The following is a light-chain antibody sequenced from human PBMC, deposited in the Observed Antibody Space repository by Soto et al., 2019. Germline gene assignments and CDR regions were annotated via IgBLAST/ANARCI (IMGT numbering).Light chain of an antibody. CDR3: SSYTSSNTVL. CDR1: SSDVGGYDY. V-gene: IGLV2-14*01. Sequence: QSALTQPASVSGSPGQSITISCTGASSDVGGYDYVSWYQQLPGKAPKLMLYEVSKRPSGVSNRFSGSKSGNTASLTISGLQTEDEADYYCSSYTSSNTVLFGGGTKLTVL. J-gene: IGLJ2*01. CDR2: EVS.